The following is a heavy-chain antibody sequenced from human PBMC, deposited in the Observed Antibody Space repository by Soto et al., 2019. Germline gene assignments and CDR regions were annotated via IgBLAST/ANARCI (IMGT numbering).Heavy chain of an antibody. D-gene: IGHD3-9*01. J-gene: IGHJ5*02. Sequence: PSETLSLTCAVSGGSISSGGYSWSWIRQPPGKGLEWIGYIYHSGSTYYNPSLKSRVTISVDTSKNQFSLKLSSVTAADTAVYYCAMALRYDILTGYYSGRVNWFDPWGQGTLVTVSS. CDR3: AMALRYDILTGYYSGRVNWFDP. CDR2: IYHSGST. CDR1: GGSISSGGYS. V-gene: IGHV4-30-2*02.